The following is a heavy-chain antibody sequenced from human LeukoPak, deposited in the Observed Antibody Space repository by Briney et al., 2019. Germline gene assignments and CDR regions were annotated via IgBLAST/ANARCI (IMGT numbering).Heavy chain of an antibody. CDR3: ARDSSSRDFDY. J-gene: IGHJ4*02. CDR1: GGSISSSSYY. V-gene: IGHV4-39*07. Sequence: TSETLSLTCTVSGGSISSSSYYWGWIRQPPGKGLEWIGSIYYSGSTYYNPSLKSRVTISVDTSKNQFSLKLSSVTAADTAVYYCARDSSSRDFDYWGQGTLVTVSS. CDR2: IYYSGST. D-gene: IGHD6-6*01.